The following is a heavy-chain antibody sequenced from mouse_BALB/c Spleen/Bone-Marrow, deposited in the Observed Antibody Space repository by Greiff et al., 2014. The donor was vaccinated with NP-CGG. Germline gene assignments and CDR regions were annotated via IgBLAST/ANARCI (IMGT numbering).Heavy chain of an antibody. D-gene: IGHD2-1*01. Sequence: DVQLVESGGGLVQPGGSRKLSCAASGFTFSGFGMHWVRQAPEKGLEWVAYISSASSTIYYADTVKGRFTISRDNPKNTLFLQMTSLRSEDTAMYYCARGGNYPYYAMDYWGQGTSVTVSS. CDR3: ARGGNYPYYAMDY. J-gene: IGHJ4*01. V-gene: IGHV5-17*02. CDR1: GFTFSGFG. CDR2: ISSASSTI.